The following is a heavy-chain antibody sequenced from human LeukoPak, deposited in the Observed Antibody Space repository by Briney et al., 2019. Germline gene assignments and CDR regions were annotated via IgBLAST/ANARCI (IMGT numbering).Heavy chain of an antibody. Sequence: ASVKVSCKASGYTFTSYGISWVRQAPGQGLEWMGWISAYNGNTNYAQKLQGRVTITTDTSTSTAYMELRRLRSDDTAVYYCARVRFLAWLSYGLFDYWGQGTLVTVSS. CDR3: ARVRFLAWLSYGLFDY. D-gene: IGHD3-3*01. CDR2: ISAYNGNT. V-gene: IGHV1-18*01. J-gene: IGHJ4*02. CDR1: GYTFTSYG.